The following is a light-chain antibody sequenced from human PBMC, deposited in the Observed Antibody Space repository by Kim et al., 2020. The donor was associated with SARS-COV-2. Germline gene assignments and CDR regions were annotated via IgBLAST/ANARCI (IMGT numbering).Light chain of an antibody. Sequence: ASIGDRVTIPCRASQSIRSWLAWYQQKPGKAPKLLIYKASSLESGVPSRFSGSESGTEFTLTISNLQPDDSATYYCQHYYSTSRTFGQGTKVDIK. CDR2: KAS. CDR3: QHYYSTSRT. CDR1: QSIRSW. V-gene: IGKV1-5*03. J-gene: IGKJ1*01.